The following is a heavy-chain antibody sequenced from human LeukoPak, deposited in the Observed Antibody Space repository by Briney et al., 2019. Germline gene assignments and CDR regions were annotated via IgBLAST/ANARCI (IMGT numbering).Heavy chain of an antibody. CDR1: GGSISSSSYY. CDR2: IYYSGST. CDR3: AREKVATMVFDY. J-gene: IGHJ4*02. D-gene: IGHD5-12*01. Sequence: SETLSLTCTVSGGSISSSSYYWGWIRQPPGKGLEWIGSIYYSGSTYYNPSLKSRVTISVDTSKNQFSLKLSSVTAADTAVYYCAREKVATMVFDYWGQGTLVTVSS. V-gene: IGHV4-39*07.